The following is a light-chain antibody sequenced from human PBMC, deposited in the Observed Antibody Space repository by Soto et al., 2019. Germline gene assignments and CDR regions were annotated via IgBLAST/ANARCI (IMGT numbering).Light chain of an antibody. CDR2: GAS. J-gene: IGKJ1*01. CDR3: QQYNSYTWT. Sequence: DIQITQSPSSLSASVGDRVTITCRAIQYIGDFLNWYQQTPGKAPKLLIFGASNLHIGVPSRFSGSGSGTDFTLTINNLQREDFATDYCQQYNSYTWTFGQGTKVDIK. CDR1: QYIGDF. V-gene: IGKV1-39*01.